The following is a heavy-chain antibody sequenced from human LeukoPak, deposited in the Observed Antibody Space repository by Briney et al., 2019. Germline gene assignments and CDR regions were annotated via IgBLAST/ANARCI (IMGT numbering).Heavy chain of an antibody. CDR3: ARDRIAAAGTWWFDP. CDR2: IYHSGST. CDR1: GGSISSGGYY. J-gene: IGHJ5*02. V-gene: IGHV4-30-2*01. D-gene: IGHD6-13*01. Sequence: SQTLSLTCTVSGGSISSGGYYWSWIRQPPGKGLEWIGYIYHSGSTYYNPSLKSRVTISVDRSKNQFSLKLSSVTAADTAVYYCARDRIAAAGTWWFDPWGQGTLVTVSS.